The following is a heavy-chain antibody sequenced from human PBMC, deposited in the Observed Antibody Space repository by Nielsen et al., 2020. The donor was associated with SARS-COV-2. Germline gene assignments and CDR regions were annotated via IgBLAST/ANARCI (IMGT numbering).Heavy chain of an antibody. CDR1: GFTFSSYA. CDR2: ISGSGGST. D-gene: IGHD5-18*01. V-gene: IGHV3-23*01. Sequence: GESLKISCAASGFTFSSYAMSWVRQAPGKGLEWVSAISGSGGSTYYADSVKGRFTISRDNSKNTLYLQMNSLRAEDTAVYYCATTGGYTAMVTFFDYWGQGTLVTVSS. J-gene: IGHJ4*02. CDR3: ATTGGYTAMVTFFDY.